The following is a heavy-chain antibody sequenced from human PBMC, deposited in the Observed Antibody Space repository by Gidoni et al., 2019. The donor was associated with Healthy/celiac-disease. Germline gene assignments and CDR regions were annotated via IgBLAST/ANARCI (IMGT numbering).Heavy chain of an antibody. D-gene: IGHD3-22*01. V-gene: IGHV3-48*04. CDR1: GFTFSIYT. CDR3: ARAYSSGYYYVSNYYFDY. Sequence: ELQLVESGGGLVQPGGSLRLPCVASGFTFSIYTMNWVRQAPGKGLEWVSYISSSSSTIYYADSVKGRFTISRDNAKSSLYLQMNSLRAEDTAVYYCARAYSSGYYYVSNYYFDYWGQGTLVTVSS. CDR2: ISSSSSTI. J-gene: IGHJ4*02.